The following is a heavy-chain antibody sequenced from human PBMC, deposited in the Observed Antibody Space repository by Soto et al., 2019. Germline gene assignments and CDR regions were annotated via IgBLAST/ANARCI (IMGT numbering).Heavy chain of an antibody. CDR3: ASLKYDYVWGSYRYTSLFDY. V-gene: IGHV4-59*08. CDR1: ISSYY. CDR2: IYYSGST. D-gene: IGHD3-16*02. Sequence: ISSYYRSWIRQPPGKGLEWIGYIYYSGSTNYNPSLKSRVTISVDTSKNQFSLKLSSVTAADTAVYYCASLKYDYVWGSYRYTSLFDYWGQGTLVTVSS. J-gene: IGHJ4*02.